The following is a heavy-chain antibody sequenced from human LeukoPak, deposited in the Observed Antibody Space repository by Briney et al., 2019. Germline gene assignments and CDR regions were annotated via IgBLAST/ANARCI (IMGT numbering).Heavy chain of an antibody. J-gene: IGHJ4*02. V-gene: IGHV3-23*01. CDR2: ISGGGVST. D-gene: IGHD3-3*01. CDR3: AKITIFGVVTEGFDY. Sequence: QPGGSLRLSCAASGFTFSSYAMSWVRQAPEKGLEWVSAISGGGVSTYYADSVKGRFTISRDSSKNTLYLQVNSLRAEDTAVYYCAKITIFGVVTEGFDYWGQGTLVTVSS. CDR1: GFTFSSYA.